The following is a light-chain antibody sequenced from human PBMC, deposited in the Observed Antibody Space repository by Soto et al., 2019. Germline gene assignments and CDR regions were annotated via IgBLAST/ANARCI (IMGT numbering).Light chain of an antibody. CDR3: LQHNSYPRLT. CDR1: QSVSSSY. J-gene: IGKJ4*01. Sequence: EIVLTQSPGTLSLSPGERATLSCRASQSVSSSYLAWYQQKPGQAPRLLIYGASSRATGIPDRFSGSGSGTDFTLTISRLEPEDFATYYCLQHNSYPRLTFGGGTKVDIK. V-gene: IGKV3-20*01. CDR2: GAS.